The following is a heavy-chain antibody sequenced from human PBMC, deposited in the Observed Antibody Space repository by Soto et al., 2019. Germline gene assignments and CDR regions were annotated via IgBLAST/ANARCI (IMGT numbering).Heavy chain of an antibody. D-gene: IGHD6-13*01. J-gene: IGHJ6*02. CDR1: GGSVISGSYY. CDR3: ASTLAAAGTNYYYYGLDV. Sequence: SETLSLTCTVSGGSVISGSYYWSWIRQPPGKGLEWIGYIFHTGSTNYNPSLKSRVTISVDTSQNHFSLGLSSVTAADTAAYYCASTLAAAGTNYYYYGLDVWGQGTTVTVSS. V-gene: IGHV4-61*03. CDR2: IFHTGST.